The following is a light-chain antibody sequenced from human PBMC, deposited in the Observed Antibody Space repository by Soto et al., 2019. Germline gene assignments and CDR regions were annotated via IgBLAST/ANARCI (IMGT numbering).Light chain of an antibody. Sequence: EIVLTQSPGTLSLSPGERATLSCRASHYVTTRYLGWYQQRPGQPPRLLIYGASSRATGIPDRFSGSGSGTDFSLTISRLEPEDSAVYYCQQYGSSPYTFGQGTKLEIK. CDR3: QQYGSSPYT. CDR2: GAS. J-gene: IGKJ2*01. V-gene: IGKV3-20*01. CDR1: HYVTTRY.